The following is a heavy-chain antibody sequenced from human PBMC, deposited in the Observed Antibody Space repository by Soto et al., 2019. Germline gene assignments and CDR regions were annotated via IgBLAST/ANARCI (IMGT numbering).Heavy chain of an antibody. CDR3: AREWVDDFWSGYTYYYGMDV. CDR1: GYTFTSYG. Sequence: GASVKVSCKASGYTFTSYGISWVRQAPGQGLEWMGWISAYNGNTNYAQKLQGRVTMTTDTSTSTAYMELRSLRSDDTAVYYCAREWVDDFWSGYTYYYGMDVWGQGTTVTVSS. CDR2: ISAYNGNT. J-gene: IGHJ6*02. D-gene: IGHD3-3*01. V-gene: IGHV1-18*01.